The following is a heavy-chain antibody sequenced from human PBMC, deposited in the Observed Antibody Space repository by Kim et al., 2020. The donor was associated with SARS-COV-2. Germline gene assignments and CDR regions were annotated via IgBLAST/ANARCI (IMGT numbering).Heavy chain of an antibody. D-gene: IGHD3-22*01. Sequence: LKSRVTISVDTSKNQFSLKLSSVTAADTAVYYCARLGGYYDSSAYYLFDYWGQGTLVTVSS. V-gene: IGHV4-39*01. CDR3: ARLGGYYDSSAYYLFDY. J-gene: IGHJ4*02.